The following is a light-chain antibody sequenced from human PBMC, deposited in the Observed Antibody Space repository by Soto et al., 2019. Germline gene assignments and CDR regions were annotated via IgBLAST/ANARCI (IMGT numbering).Light chain of an antibody. Sequence: DIQMTQSPSSLSASVGDRVTITCRASQGISNYLAWYQQKPGKVPKLLIYAASTLQSGVPSRFSGSGSGTDFTLTICSLQPEDVATYYCQMYNSAPWTFGQGTKVEIK. V-gene: IGKV1-27*01. CDR3: QMYNSAPWT. CDR2: AAS. J-gene: IGKJ1*01. CDR1: QGISNY.